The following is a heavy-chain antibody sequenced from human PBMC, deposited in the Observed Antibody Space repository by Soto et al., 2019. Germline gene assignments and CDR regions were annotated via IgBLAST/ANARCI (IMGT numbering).Heavy chain of an antibody. CDR2: IKQDGSEK. J-gene: IGHJ4*02. CDR1: GFTFSSHW. V-gene: IGHV3-7*01. Sequence: EVQLVESGGGLVQPGGSLRLSCAASGFTFSSHWMSWVRQAPGKGLEWVANIKQDGSEKYYVDSVKGRFTISRDNAKNSLYLQMNSLRAEDTAVYYCARVRTPFKYYFDYWGQGTLVTVSS. CDR3: ARVRTPFKYYFDY.